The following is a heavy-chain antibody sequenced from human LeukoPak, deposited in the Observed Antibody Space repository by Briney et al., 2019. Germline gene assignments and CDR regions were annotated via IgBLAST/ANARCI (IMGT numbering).Heavy chain of an antibody. CDR3: ARVSSKATVRGLITKKNYYYYYMDV. J-gene: IGHJ6*03. Sequence: TGGSLRLSCAASGFTFSSYWMSWVRQAPGKGLEWVANIKQDGREKYYVDSVKVRFTISRDNAKNSLYLQMNSLRAEDTAVYYCARVSSKATVRGLITKKNYYYYYMDVWGKGTTVTISS. V-gene: IGHV3-7*01. CDR1: GFTFSSYW. D-gene: IGHD3-10*01. CDR2: IKQDGREK.